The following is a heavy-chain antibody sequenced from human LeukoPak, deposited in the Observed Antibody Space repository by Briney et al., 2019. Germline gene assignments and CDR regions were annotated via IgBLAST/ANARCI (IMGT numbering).Heavy chain of an antibody. CDR2: INPNSGGT. CDR3: ARDYYGSGSYPDY. J-gene: IGHJ4*02. Sequence: ASVKVSCKASGYTFTGYYMHWVRQAPGQGLEWMGWINPNSGGTNYAQKFQGWVTMTRDTSISAAYMELRSLRSDDTAVYYCARDYYGSGSYPDYWGQGTLVTVSS. D-gene: IGHD3-10*01. V-gene: IGHV1-2*04. CDR1: GYTFTGYY.